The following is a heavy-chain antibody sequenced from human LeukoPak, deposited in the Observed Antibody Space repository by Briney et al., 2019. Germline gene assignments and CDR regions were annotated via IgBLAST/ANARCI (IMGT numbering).Heavy chain of an antibody. CDR2: ISGGSK. V-gene: IGHV3-23*01. J-gene: IGHJ4*01. CDR1: GFTFSSYA. D-gene: IGHD6-13*01. Sequence: GGSLRLSCAASGFTFSSYAMSWVRQAPGKGLEWVSGISGGSKYYADSVKGRFTISRDNSKNTLYLQMNSLRAEDTAVFYCAREVGYSSSFDYWGHGTLVTVSS. CDR3: AREVGYSSSFDY.